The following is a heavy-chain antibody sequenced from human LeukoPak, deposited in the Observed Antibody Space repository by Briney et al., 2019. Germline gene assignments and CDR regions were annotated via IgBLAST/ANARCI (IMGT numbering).Heavy chain of an antibody. V-gene: IGHV4-61*02. CDR1: GGSIGSGSYY. J-gene: IGHJ5*02. Sequence: SETLSLTCTVSGGSIGSGSYYWSWIRQPAGKRLEWIGRIYSNGGTYYNPSLKSRVAISLDTSKNQFSLKLSSVTAADTAVYYCARDQWLVGGWFDPWGQGTLATVSS. CDR2: IYSNGGT. D-gene: IGHD6-19*01. CDR3: ARDQWLVGGWFDP.